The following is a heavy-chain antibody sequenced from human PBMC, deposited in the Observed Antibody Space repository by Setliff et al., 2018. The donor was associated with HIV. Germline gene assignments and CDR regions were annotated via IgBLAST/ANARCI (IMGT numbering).Heavy chain of an antibody. CDR1: GGSIGSGSYY. Sequence: SETLSLTCTVSGGSIGSGSYYWSWIRQPAGKGLEWIGYIYYSGSTNYNPSLKSRVTISVDKSKNQFSLKLSSVTAADTAVYYCARDRPYSGYPDWGQGTLVTVSS. CDR2: IYYSGST. V-gene: IGHV4-61*10. J-gene: IGHJ4*02. CDR3: ARDRPYSGYPD. D-gene: IGHD5-12*01.